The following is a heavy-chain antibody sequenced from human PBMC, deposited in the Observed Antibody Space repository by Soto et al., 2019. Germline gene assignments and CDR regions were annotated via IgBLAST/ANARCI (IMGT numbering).Heavy chain of an antibody. D-gene: IGHD6-6*01. CDR1: GFTFSSYG. J-gene: IGHJ6*02. Sequence: HPGGSLRHSCAASGFTFSSYGMHWVRQAPGEGLEWVAVISYDGSNKYYADSVKGRFTVSRDNSKNTLFLQMNSLRGEDTAVYYCAKESYRSSSYYYGMDVWGQGTTVTVSS. CDR3: AKESYRSSSYYYGMDV. CDR2: ISYDGSNK. V-gene: IGHV3-30*18.